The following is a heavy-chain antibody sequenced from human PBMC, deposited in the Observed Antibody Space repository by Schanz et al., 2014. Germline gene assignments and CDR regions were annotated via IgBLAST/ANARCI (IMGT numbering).Heavy chain of an antibody. CDR2: ISNDGSIK. D-gene: IGHD2-21*02. J-gene: IGHJ1*01. Sequence: QVQLLQFGGGVVQPGRSLRLSCAASGFTFSSYAMHWVRQAPGKGLEWVALISNDGSIKYYADSVEGRFTISRDNSRNTLYLQMNSLRTEGTGVYYCAKDACCAGDCFPAEYFQHWGQGTLVTVSS. CDR1: GFTFSSYA. V-gene: IGHV3-30-3*01. CDR3: AKDACCAGDCFPAEYFQH.